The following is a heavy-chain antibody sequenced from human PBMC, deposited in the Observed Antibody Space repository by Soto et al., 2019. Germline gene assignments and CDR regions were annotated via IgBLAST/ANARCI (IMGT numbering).Heavy chain of an antibody. D-gene: IGHD1-1*01. CDR1: GGSISSSPYY. J-gene: IGHJ4*02. V-gene: IGHV4-39*01. Sequence: QLQLQESGPGLVKPSETLSLTCTVSGGSISSSPYYWAWIRQPPGKGLQWIGNIYYNGNTFYNPSLRSRVTISIDTSKSQFSLGLSSVTASDTAVYYCAGHGPLTNNWNQLNCWGQGTLVTVSS. CDR3: AGHGPLTNNWNQLNC. CDR2: IYYNGNT.